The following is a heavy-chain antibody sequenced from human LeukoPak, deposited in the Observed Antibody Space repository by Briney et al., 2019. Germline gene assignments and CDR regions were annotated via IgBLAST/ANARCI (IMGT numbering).Heavy chain of an antibody. CDR2: IIPIFGTA. D-gene: IGHD3-10*01. CDR3: ARKRGRGNPAWFDP. V-gene: IGHV1-69*01. J-gene: IGHJ5*02. Sequence: GSSVKVSCKASGGTFSSYAISWVRQAPGQGLEWMGGIIPIFGTANYAQKFQGRVTIASDESTSTAYMELSSLRSEDTAVYYCARKRGRGNPAWFDPWGQGTLVTVSS. CDR1: GGTFSSYA.